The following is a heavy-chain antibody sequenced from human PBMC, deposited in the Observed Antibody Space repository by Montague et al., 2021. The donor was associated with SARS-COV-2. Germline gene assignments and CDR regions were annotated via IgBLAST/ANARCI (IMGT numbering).Heavy chain of an antibody. CDR1: GFTFRTFW. V-gene: IGHV3-7*05. D-gene: IGHD3-22*01. J-gene: IGHJ4*02. CDR2: LKQDGSEN. Sequence: SLRLSCAASGFTFRTFWMTWVRQVPGQGLEWVANLKQDGSENYYXXSVKGRFTISRDNAKNSLYLQLDSLRAEDTAVYYCARGYDSSGYQYWGQGTLVTVSS. CDR3: ARGYDSSGYQY.